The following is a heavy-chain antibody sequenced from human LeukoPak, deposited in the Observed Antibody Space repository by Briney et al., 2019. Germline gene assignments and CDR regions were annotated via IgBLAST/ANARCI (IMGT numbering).Heavy chain of an antibody. J-gene: IGHJ4*02. V-gene: IGHV1-2*02. D-gene: IGHD5/OR15-5a*01. Sequence: GASVKVSCKASGYSFTGYYLHWVRQAPGQGLEWMGWINPYSGDADYAQKFQGRVSMTRDTSISTAYMELSRLASDDTAVYYCARAPPGSTNFDYWGQGILVTVSS. CDR1: GYSFTGYY. CDR3: ARAPPGSTNFDY. CDR2: INPYSGDA.